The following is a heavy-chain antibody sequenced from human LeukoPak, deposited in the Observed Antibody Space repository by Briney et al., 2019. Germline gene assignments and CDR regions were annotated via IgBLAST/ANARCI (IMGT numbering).Heavy chain of an antibody. J-gene: IGHJ4*02. CDR3: AREKSGSNAAFDY. CDR2: IKQDGSQK. CDR1: GFTFSSYA. V-gene: IGHV3-7*01. Sequence: GGSLRLSCAASGFTFSSYAMSWVRQAPGKGLEWVANIKQDGSQKYYVHSVKGRFTISRDNAKNSLYLQMNSLRAGDTAVYYCAREKSGSNAAFDYWGQGTLVTVSS. D-gene: IGHD1-26*01.